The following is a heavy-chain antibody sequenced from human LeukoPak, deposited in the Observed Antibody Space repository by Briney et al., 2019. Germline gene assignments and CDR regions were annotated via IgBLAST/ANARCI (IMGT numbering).Heavy chain of an antibody. D-gene: IGHD4-17*01. CDR1: AGSISDFH. CDR2: VHSSGST. CDR3: ARDLTTVTKGLDV. Sequence: PSETLSLTCSVSAGSISDFHWGWIGETPGEGREWIGHVHSSGSTNYNPSLKSRLTMSVDTSKNQFFLKLNSVTAADTAVYYCARDLTTVTKGLDVWGQGTTIIVSS. V-gene: IGHV4-59*01. J-gene: IGHJ6*02.